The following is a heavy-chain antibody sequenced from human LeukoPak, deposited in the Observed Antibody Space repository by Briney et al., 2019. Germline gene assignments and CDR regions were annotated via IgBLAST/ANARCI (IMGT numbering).Heavy chain of an antibody. CDR1: GDSISSAHW. J-gene: IGHJ4*02. Sequence: SGTLSLTCTVSGDSISSAHWWSWVRQAPEKGLEWIGEIYHSGTTNYNPTLKSLVTTLVDKSKNQFSLELNSVTAADTAVYYCARGSDYWGQGTLVTVSS. CDR2: IYHSGTT. CDR3: ARGSDY. V-gene: IGHV4-4*02.